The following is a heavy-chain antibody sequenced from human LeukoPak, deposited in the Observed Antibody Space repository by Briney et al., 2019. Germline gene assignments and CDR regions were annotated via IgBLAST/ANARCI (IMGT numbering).Heavy chain of an antibody. D-gene: IGHD3-16*01. CDR2: INVIGGST. V-gene: IGHV3-23*01. J-gene: IGHJ6*02. CDR3: AAAYFGMDQYYYGMDV. CDR1: GFTFSSYA. Sequence: TGGSLRLSCAASGFTFSSYAMSGVRQAPGKGLEWVSSINVIGGSTYYADSVRGRFTISRDNSKNTLYLQMNSLRAEDTGVYHCAAAYFGMDQYYYGMDVWGQGTTVTVSS.